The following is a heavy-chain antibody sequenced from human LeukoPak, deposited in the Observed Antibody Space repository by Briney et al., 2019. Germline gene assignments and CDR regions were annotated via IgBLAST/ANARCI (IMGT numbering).Heavy chain of an antibody. CDR3: ARALPKLGYCSSTSCYAVYFDY. CDR1: GGSFSGYY. Sequence: SETLSLTCAVYGGSFSGYYWSWIRQPPGKGLEWVGEINHSGSTNYNPSLKSRVTISVDTSKNQFSLKLSSVTAADTAVYYCARALPKLGYCSSTSCYAVYFDYWGQGTLVTVSS. J-gene: IGHJ4*02. V-gene: IGHV4-34*01. CDR2: INHSGST. D-gene: IGHD2-2*01.